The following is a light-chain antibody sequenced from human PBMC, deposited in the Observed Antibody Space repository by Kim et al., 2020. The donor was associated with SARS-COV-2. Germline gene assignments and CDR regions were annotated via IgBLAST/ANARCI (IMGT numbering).Light chain of an antibody. CDR2: GAS. J-gene: IGKJ4*01. CDR3: QQYNNWPPLT. Sequence: VAPGERATRACSASQSVSRNLAWYQQKPGQAPRLLIYGASTRATGIPARFSGSGSGTEFTLTISSLQSEDFAVYYCQQYNNWPPLTFGGGTKLEI. CDR1: QSVSRN. V-gene: IGKV3-15*01.